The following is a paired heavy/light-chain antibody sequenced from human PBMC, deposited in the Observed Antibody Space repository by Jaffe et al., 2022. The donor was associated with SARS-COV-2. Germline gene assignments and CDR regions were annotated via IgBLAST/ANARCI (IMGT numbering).Light chain of an antibody. CDR1: QSISSW. CDR3: QQYNSYQGT. CDR2: KAS. J-gene: IGKJ1*01. Sequence: DIQMTQSPSTLSASVGDRVTITCRASQSISSWVAWYQQKPGKAPKLLIHKASNLESGVPSRFSGSGYGTEFTLTISSLQPEDFATYYCQQYNSYQGTFGQGTKVEMK. V-gene: IGKV1-5*03.
Heavy chain of an antibody. Sequence: EVQLVESGGGLVQPGRSLRLSCTASGFDFGDYAMSWVRQAPGKGLEWIAFVRSKAYGGTTEYAASVKGRFTISRDDSRSIAYLQMNSLETEDTAVYYCTRDHHSGTSVTTGDYWGQGTLVTVSS. CDR1: GFDFGDYA. CDR2: VRSKAYGGTT. D-gene: IGHD4-17*01. V-gene: IGHV3-49*04. J-gene: IGHJ4*02. CDR3: TRDHHSGTSVTTGDY.